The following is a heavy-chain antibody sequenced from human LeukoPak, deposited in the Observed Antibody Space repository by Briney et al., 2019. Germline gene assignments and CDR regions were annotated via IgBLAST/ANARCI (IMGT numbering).Heavy chain of an antibody. CDR3: ARSPTTVTTLDY. Sequence: SVKVSCKGSGGTFLSYAINWVRQAPGQGLEWMGGIIPIFGKATYAQNFQGRLTITADESTSAAYMELSSLRSEDTAMFYCARSPTTVTTLDYWGQGTLVTVSS. J-gene: IGHJ4*02. D-gene: IGHD4-11*01. CDR1: GGTFLSYA. CDR2: IIPIFGKA. V-gene: IGHV1-69*13.